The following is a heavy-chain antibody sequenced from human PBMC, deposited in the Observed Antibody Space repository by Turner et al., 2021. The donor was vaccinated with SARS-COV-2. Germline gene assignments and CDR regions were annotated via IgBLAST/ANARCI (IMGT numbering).Heavy chain of an antibody. CDR2: LDRENVKT. CDR1: GSTLTELS. CDR3: ATATAVAGTVCYYSYYYGMDV. V-gene: IGHV1-24*01. Sequence: QFQLVQSGAEVKRPGASVKVSCKVSGSTLTELSIHWVRQAPGKGLGWRGGLDRENVKTIYGQKFQGRVTMTDDTSTDTDYMELSSLRYEDTAVYYCATATAVAGTVCYYSYYYGMDVWGLGTTVTVSS. J-gene: IGHJ6*02. D-gene: IGHD6-19*01.